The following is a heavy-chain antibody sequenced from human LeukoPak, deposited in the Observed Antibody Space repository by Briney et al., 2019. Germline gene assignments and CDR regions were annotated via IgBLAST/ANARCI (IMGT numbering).Heavy chain of an antibody. V-gene: IGHV3-23*01. CDR1: GFTFNSYA. D-gene: IGHD5-24*01. CDR2: ISGSGTT. J-gene: IGHJ4*02. CDR3: AKAPRDGYKNPQEY. Sequence: GGSLRLSCAASGFTFNSYAMTWVRQAPGEGLEWVSTISGSGTTYYAGSVKGRFTISRDNAENTLYLQMNGLRAEDTAVYYCAKAPRDGYKNPQEYWGQGTLVTVSS.